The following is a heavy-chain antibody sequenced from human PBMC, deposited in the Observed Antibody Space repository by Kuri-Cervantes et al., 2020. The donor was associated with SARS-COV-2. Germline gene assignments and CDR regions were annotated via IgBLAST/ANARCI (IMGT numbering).Heavy chain of an antibody. CDR2: INPNSGGT. V-gene: IGHV1-2*02. CDR3: ARDQLSFTIFGVVITYFDY. D-gene: IGHD3-3*01. Sequence: ASVKVSCKASGYTFTGYYMHWVRRAPGQGLEWMGWINPNSGGTNYAQKLQGRVTMTTDTSASTAYMELRSLRSDDTAVYYCARDQLSFTIFGVVITYFDYWGQGTLVTVSS. J-gene: IGHJ4*02. CDR1: GYTFTGYY.